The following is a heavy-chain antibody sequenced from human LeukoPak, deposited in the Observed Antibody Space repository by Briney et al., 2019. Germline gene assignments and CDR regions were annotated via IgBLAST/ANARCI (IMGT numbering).Heavy chain of an antibody. D-gene: IGHD4-11*01. CDR2: ISGSGGST. V-gene: IGHV3-23*01. CDR1: GFTFSSYA. Sequence: GGSLRLSCAASGFTFSSYAMSWVRQAPGKGLEWVSTISGSGGSTYYADSVKGRFTISRDNSKNTLYLQMNSLRAEDTAVYYCASLHRAYYGMDVWGQGTTVTVSS. CDR3: ASLHRAYYGMDV. J-gene: IGHJ6*02.